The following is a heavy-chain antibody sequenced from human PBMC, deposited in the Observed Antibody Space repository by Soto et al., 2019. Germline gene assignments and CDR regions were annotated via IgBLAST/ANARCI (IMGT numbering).Heavy chain of an antibody. J-gene: IGHJ6*02. CDR2: INAGNGNT. D-gene: IGHD2-15*01. CDR1: GYTFTSYA. Sequence: ASVKVSCKASGYTFTSYAMHWVRQAPGQRLEWMGWINAGNGNTKYSQKFEGRVTITRDTSASTAYMELSSLRSEDTARYYCARGLLQLVALADQAYYYYYGMDVWGQGTTVTVSS. V-gene: IGHV1-3*01. CDR3: ARGLLQLVALADQAYYYYYGMDV.